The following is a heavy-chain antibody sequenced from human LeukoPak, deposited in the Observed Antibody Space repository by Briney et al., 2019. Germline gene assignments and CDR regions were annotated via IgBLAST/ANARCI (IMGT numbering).Heavy chain of an antibody. CDR2: IRYDGSNK. CDR3: AKFTTYYDFWSGYDY. Sequence: GGSLRLSCAASGFSFSSYGMHWVRQAPGKGLEWVAFIRYDGSNKYYADSVKGRFTISRDNSKNTLYLQMNSLRAKDTAVYYCAKFTTYYDFWSGYDYWGQGTLVTVSS. D-gene: IGHD3-3*01. J-gene: IGHJ4*02. CDR1: GFSFSSYG. V-gene: IGHV3-30*02.